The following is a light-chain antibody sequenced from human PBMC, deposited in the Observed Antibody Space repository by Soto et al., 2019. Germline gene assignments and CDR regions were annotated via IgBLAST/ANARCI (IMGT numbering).Light chain of an antibody. V-gene: IGKV1-27*01. CDR2: AAS. Sequence: DIQMTQSPTSLSASVGDRVTITCRASQGIRNFVAWYQQKPGKAPKLLIYAASTLQSGIPSRFSGSGSGPDFTLTINSLQPEDVATYSCQKYSSDPVFGPGTKVEIK. J-gene: IGKJ3*01. CDR3: QKYSSDPV. CDR1: QGIRNF.